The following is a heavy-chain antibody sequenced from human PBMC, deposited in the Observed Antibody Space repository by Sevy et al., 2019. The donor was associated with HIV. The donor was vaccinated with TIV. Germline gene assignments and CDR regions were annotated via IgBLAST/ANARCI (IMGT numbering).Heavy chain of an antibody. CDR2: IVVGSGNT. J-gene: IGHJ6*02. Sequence: ASVKVSCKASGFTFTSSAVQWVRQARGQRLEWIGWIVVGSGNTNYAQTFQERVTINRDMSTSTAHMELSSLRSEETAVYYCAAGNYYDSSGYPFDYYYYGMDVWGQGTTVTVSS. V-gene: IGHV1-58*01. CDR1: GFTFTSSA. CDR3: AAGNYYDSSGYPFDYYYYGMDV. D-gene: IGHD3-22*01.